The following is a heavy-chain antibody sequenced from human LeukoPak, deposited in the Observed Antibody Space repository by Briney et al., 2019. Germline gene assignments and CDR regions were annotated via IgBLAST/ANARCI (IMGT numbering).Heavy chain of an antibody. J-gene: IGHJ6*03. CDR1: GGSFSGYY. CDR2: INHSGST. Sequence: KPSETLSLTCAVYGGSFSGYYWSWIRQPPGKGLEWIGEINHSGSTNYNPSLKSRVTISVDTSKNQFSLKLSSVTAADTAVYYCARPAQYYYYMDVWGKGTTVTISS. CDR3: ARPAQYYYYMDV. V-gene: IGHV4-34*01.